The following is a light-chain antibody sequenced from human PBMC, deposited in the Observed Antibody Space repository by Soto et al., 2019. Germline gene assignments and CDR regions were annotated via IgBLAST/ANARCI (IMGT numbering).Light chain of an antibody. Sequence: QAVLTQPPSVSGAPGQTVTISCTGSSSNIGAGFDVHWYQQVPGTAPKLVLYSNTARPSGVPDRFSGSRSGSSGSLAITGLQPEDEADYYCNSYTSSSTRVFGTGTKVTVL. CDR1: SSNIGAGFD. J-gene: IGLJ1*01. CDR3: NSYTSSSTRV. V-gene: IGLV1-40*01. CDR2: SNT.